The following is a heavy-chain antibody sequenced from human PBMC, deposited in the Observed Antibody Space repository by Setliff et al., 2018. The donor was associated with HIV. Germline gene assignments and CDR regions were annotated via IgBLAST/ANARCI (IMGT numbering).Heavy chain of an antibody. CDR3: LRETGVNVAADGRGYHTFDF. Sequence: SETLSLTCTVSGGSVSTGNYYWNWIRLPPGKGLEWIGYIFYSGSTFNNPSLKSRVTMSVDTSKNQFSLKLTSVTAADTAIYYCLRETGVNVAADGRGYHTFDFWGRGTMVTVSS. CDR1: GGSVSTGNYY. V-gene: IGHV4-61*01. CDR2: IFYSGST. D-gene: IGHD2-8*02. J-gene: IGHJ3*01.